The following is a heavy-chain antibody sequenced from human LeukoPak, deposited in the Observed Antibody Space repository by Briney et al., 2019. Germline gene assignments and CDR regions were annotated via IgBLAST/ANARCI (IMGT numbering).Heavy chain of an antibody. CDR3: ARAIASYGDSAY. J-gene: IGHJ4*02. Sequence: PGGSLRLSCAASGFTVSSNYMSWVRQAPGKGLEWLSYITSTSSAMYYADSLKGRFTISRDDAKNSLYLQIDSLRAEDTAVYYCARAIASYGDSAYWGQGTLVTVSS. D-gene: IGHD3-16*01. V-gene: IGHV3-48*04. CDR2: ITSTSSAM. CDR1: GFTVSSNY.